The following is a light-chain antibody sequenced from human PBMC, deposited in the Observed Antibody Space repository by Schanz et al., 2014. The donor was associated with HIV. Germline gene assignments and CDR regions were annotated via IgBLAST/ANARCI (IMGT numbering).Light chain of an antibody. CDR2: GAS. J-gene: IGKJ1*01. CDR3: QQYGSSPKT. CDR1: QSVSNN. V-gene: IGKV3-20*01. Sequence: EIVLTQSPGTLSLSPGERATLSCRASQSVSNNLAWYQQKPGQAPRLLIYGASNRATGIPARFSGSGSGTDFTLTISSLEPEDFAVYYCQQYGSSPKTFGQGTKVEIK.